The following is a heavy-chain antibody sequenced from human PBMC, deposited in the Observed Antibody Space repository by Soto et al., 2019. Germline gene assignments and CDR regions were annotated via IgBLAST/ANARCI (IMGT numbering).Heavy chain of an antibody. J-gene: IGHJ6*03. CDR3: AKNYFMDV. Sequence: EVQLLESGGGLVQPGGSLRLSCAASGFSFSSYAMSWVRQAPGKGLEWVSSISTRGDSTNYAGSVKGRVTISRDNSKNTQYLQMNSLRAEDTAVYYCAKNYFMDVWGKGTTVTVSS. CDR1: GFSFSSYA. V-gene: IGHV3-23*01. CDR2: ISTRGDST.